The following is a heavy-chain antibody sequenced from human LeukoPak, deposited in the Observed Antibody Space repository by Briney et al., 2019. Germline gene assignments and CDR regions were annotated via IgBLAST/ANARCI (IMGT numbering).Heavy chain of an antibody. CDR3: AAYSSSCCFDY. CDR2: IYPGDSDT. J-gene: IGHJ4*02. CDR1: GYRFTSYW. V-gene: IGHV5-51*01. Sequence: GESLKTSCKGSGYRFTSYWIGWVRQMPGKGLEWMGIIYPGDSDTRYSPSFQGQVTISADKSISTAYLQWSSLKASDTAMYYCAAYSSSCCFDYWGQGTLVTVSS. D-gene: IGHD6-6*01.